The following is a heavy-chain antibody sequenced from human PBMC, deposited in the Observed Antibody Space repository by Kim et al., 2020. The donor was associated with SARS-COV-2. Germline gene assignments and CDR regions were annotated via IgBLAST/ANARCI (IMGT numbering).Heavy chain of an antibody. CDR3: ARDRVIGLRPNPGCFDY. D-gene: IGHD4-17*01. V-gene: IGHV3-30*04. CDR2: ISFDGSNK. CDR1: GFTFSSYT. J-gene: IGHJ4*02. Sequence: GGSLRLSCAASGFTFSSYTMHWVRQAPGKGLEWVAVISFDGSNKYYADSVKGRFTISRDNSKNTLYLQMNSLRAEDTAVYYCARDRVIGLRPNPGCFDYWGQGTLVTVSS.